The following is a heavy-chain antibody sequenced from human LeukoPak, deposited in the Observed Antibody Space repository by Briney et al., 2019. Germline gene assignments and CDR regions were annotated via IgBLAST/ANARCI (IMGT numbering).Heavy chain of an antibody. CDR1: GGSFSGYY. J-gene: IGHJ3*02. CDR3: ARHFRLIRTLYAFDI. CDR2: INHSGST. V-gene: IGHV4-34*01. Sequence: SETLSLTCAVYGGSFSGYYWSWIRQPPGKGLEWIGEINHSGSTNYNPSLKSRVTISVDTSKNQLSLKLSSVTAADTAVYYCARHFRLIRTLYAFDIWGQGTMVTVSS. D-gene: IGHD3-22*01.